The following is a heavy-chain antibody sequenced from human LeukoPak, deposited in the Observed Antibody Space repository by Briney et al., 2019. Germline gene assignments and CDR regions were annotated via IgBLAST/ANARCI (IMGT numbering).Heavy chain of an antibody. CDR2: IIPIFGTA. J-gene: IGHJ4*02. Sequence: SVKVSCKASGGTFSSYAISWVRQAPGQGLEWMGGIIPIFGTANYAQKFQGRVTITTDESASTAYMELSSLRSEDTAVYYCARGSEYYDSSGYYYFDYWGQGTLVTVSS. CDR1: GGTFSSYA. V-gene: IGHV1-69*05. D-gene: IGHD3-22*01. CDR3: ARGSEYYDSSGYYYFDY.